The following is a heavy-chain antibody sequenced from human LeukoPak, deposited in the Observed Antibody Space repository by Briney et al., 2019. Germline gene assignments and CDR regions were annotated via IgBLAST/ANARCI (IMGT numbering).Heavy chain of an antibody. D-gene: IGHD1-7*01. CDR3: TRGQTTYYDY. CDR1: GFIFTTYG. V-gene: IGHV3-33*08. J-gene: IGHJ4*02. Sequence: PGTSLRLSCAASGFIFTTYGFHWVRQAPGKGLEWVAVIWSDGSHKFYTDSVKGRFTTSRDNSENTLYLQMSSLRVEDTAVYYCTRGQTTYYDYWGQGTLVTVSS. CDR2: IWSDGSHK.